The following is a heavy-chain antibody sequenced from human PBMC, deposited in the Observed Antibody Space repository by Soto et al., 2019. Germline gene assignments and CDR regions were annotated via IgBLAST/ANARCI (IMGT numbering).Heavy chain of an antibody. V-gene: IGHV4-30-4*01. J-gene: IGHJ5*02. CDR3: ARDQGGITGTTYSWFDP. CDR2: IYYSGST. Sequence: SLTCTVSGGSISSGDYYWSWIRQPPGKGLEWIGYIYYSGSTYYNPSLKSRVTISVDTSKNQFSLKLSSVTAADTAVYYCARDQGGITGTTYSWFDPWGQGTLVTVSS. CDR1: GGSISSGDYY. D-gene: IGHD1-7*01.